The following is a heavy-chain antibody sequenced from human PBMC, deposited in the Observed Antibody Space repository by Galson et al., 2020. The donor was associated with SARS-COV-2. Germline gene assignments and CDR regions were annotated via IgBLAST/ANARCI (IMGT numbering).Heavy chain of an antibody. CDR2: INPNSGGT. D-gene: IGHD6-19*01. J-gene: IGHJ4*02. V-gene: IGHV1-2*02. CDR1: GYTFIASS. CDR3: ARGGPRVAGQKGAEY. Sequence: SVTLSCKASGYTFIASSLHWVRQAPGQGLECMGWINPNSGGTNYAQKFQARVAMTRDTSSNTAYMELTRLKSDDTPVYFCARGGPRVAGQKGAEYWGQGALVTVSS.